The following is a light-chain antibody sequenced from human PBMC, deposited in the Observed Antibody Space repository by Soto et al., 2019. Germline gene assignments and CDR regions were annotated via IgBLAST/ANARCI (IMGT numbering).Light chain of an antibody. V-gene: IGLV2-8*01. CDR1: SSDVGGYNY. Sequence: QSALTQPPSASGSPGQSVTISCTGTSSDVGGYNYVSWYQQHPGKAPKLMIYEVSKRPSGVPDRFSGSKSGNTASLTVSGLLAEDEADYYCSSYAGSNNPLFGGGTKLTVL. CDR3: SSYAGSNNPL. CDR2: EVS. J-gene: IGLJ2*01.